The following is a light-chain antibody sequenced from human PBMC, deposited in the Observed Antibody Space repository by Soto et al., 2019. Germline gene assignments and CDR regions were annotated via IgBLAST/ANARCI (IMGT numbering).Light chain of an antibody. V-gene: IGKV1-12*01. CDR2: AAS. J-gene: IGKJ1*01. CDR1: QYIGVR. Sequence: DIQMTQSPSSVSASVGDRITISCLSSQYIGVRLAWFQQKPGEAPQYLIQAASILQSGVPSRFSGSGSGTEFILTINNLQPEDFASYFCLQVYSFPRTFGLGTKVDIK. CDR3: LQVYSFPRT.